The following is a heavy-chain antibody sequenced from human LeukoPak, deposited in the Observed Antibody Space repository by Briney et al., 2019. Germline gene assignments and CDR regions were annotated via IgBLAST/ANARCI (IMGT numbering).Heavy chain of an antibody. J-gene: IGHJ4*02. CDR3: ARRVATKPKYCFDN. D-gene: IGHD5-24*01. V-gene: IGHV4-59*08. Sequence: PSETLSLTCTVSGGSFNSYYWTWIRQPPGKGLEWIGYIFYTGSTSYNPSLKSRVTISLDTSKNQFSLRLSSVTAADTAVYYCARRVATKPKYCFDNWGQGTLVTVST. CDR1: GGSFNSYY. CDR2: IFYTGST.